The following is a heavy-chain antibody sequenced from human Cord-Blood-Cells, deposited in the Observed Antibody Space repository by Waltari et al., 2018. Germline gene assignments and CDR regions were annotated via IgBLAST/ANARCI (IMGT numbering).Heavy chain of an antibody. CDR1: GCSISRSRYY. CDR2: IYYSGST. Sequence: QLQLQESGPGMVKPSETLSLTCTVSGCSISRSRYYWRWLRQPPGKGLEWIGSIYYSGSTYYNPSLKSRVTISVDTSKNQFSLKLSSVTAADTAVYYCARRCSSTSCYFRVDYWGQGTLVTVSS. D-gene: IGHD2-2*01. V-gene: IGHV4-39*01. J-gene: IGHJ4*02. CDR3: ARRCSSTSCYFRVDY.